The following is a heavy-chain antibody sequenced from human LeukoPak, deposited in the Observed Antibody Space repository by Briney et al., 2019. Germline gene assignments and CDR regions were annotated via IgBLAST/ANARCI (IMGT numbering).Heavy chain of an antibody. CDR2: ISWDGGST. V-gene: IGHV3-43*01. CDR3: AKGYGGNYGMDV. CDR1: GFTFSSYT. D-gene: IGHD4-23*01. J-gene: IGHJ6*02. Sequence: GGSLRLSCAASGFTFSSYTMHWVRQAPGKGLEWVSLISWDGGSTYYADSVKGRFTISRDNSKNSLYLQMNSLRTEDTALYYCAKGYGGNYGMDVWGQGTTVTVSS.